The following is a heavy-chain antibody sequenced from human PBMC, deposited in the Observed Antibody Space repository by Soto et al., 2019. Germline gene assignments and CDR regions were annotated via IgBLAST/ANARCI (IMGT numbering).Heavy chain of an antibody. V-gene: IGHV2-5*02. CDR3: AHSLVMTQNFDY. D-gene: IGHD6-6*01. CDR1: GFSLSTSGVG. J-gene: IGHJ4*02. Sequence: QITLKESGPTLVKPTQTLTLTCTFSGFSLSTSGVGVGWIRQPPGKALDWLALIYWDDDKRYSPSLKTRLTINTDTSKNQVVLTVTNMDPVDTATYYCAHSLVMTQNFDYWGQGTLVTVSS. CDR2: IYWDDDK.